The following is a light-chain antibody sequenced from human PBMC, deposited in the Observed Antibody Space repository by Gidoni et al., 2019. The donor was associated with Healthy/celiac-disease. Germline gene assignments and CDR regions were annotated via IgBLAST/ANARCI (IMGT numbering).Light chain of an antibody. CDR2: QDS. CDR1: KLGDKY. CDR3: QAWDSSILVV. V-gene: IGLV3-1*01. Sequence: SYELTQPPSVSVPPGQTASITCSGDKLGDKYACWYQQKPGQSPVLVIYQDSKRPSGIPERFSGSNSGNTATLTISGTQAMDEADYYCQAWDSSILVVFGGGTKLTVL. J-gene: IGLJ2*01.